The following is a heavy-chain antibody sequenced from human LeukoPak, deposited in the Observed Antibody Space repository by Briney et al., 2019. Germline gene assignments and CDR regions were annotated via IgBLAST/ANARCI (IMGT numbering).Heavy chain of an antibody. CDR3: AKVAGRVYSSSLIDY. J-gene: IGHJ4*02. CDR2: ISWNSGSI. V-gene: IGHV3-9*01. CDR1: GFTFDDYA. D-gene: IGHD6-13*01. Sequence: PGGSLRLSCAASGFTFDDYAMHWVRQAPGKGLEWVSGISWNSGSIGYADSVKGRLTISRDNAKNSLYLQMNSLRAEDTALYYCAKVAGRVYSSSLIDYWGQGTLVTVSS.